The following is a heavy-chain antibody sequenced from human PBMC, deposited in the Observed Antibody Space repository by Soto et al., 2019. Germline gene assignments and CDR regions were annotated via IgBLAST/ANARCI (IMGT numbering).Heavy chain of an antibody. CDR1: GESISSSSYY. CDR2: IYYSGRT. Sequence: SETLSLTCIVSGESISSSSYYWGWIRQPPGKGLEWIGSIYYSGRTYYNPSFKSRVTISIDTAKNQFSLKLSSMTATDTAVYYCARQRTTVVTQAYFDHWGQGALVTVSS. V-gene: IGHV4-39*01. J-gene: IGHJ4*02. CDR3: ARQRTTVVTQAYFDH. D-gene: IGHD2-21*02.